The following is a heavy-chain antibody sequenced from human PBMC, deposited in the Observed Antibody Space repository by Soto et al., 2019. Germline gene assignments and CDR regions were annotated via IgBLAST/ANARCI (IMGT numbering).Heavy chain of an antibody. V-gene: IGHV4-39*01. CDR3: ARPVNYYYYYMDV. CDR2: INYSGTT. CDR1: GGSISSSTSY. Sequence: QLQLQESGPGLVNPSETLSLTCTVSGGSISSSTSYWGWIRQPPGKVLEWIGSINYSGTTYYSPSLKSRVTISADTSKNQFSLKLSSVTVADTAVYSCARPVNYYYYYMDVWGKGTMVTVSS. J-gene: IGHJ6*03.